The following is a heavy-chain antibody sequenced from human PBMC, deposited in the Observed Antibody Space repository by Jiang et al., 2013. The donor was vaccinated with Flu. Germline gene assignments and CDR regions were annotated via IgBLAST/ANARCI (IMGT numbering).Heavy chain of an antibody. CDR2: VYDTEST. J-gene: IGHJ2*01. Sequence: GSGLVKPSETLSLTCTVSGGSTNSYYWSWIRQPPGKGLEWIGYVYDTESTNYNPSLKSRVTLSVDTSKNHFXLKMRSVTAADTAVYYCARSKLGMVVRYFDLWGRGTLVTVSS. D-gene: IGHD7-27*01. V-gene: IGHV4-59*01. CDR3: ARSKLGMVVRYFDL. CDR1: GGSTNSYY.